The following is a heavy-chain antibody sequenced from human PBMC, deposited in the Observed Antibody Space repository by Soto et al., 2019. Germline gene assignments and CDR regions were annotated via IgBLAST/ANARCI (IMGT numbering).Heavy chain of an antibody. Sequence: EVQLLKSGGGLVQPGGSLRLSCAASGFTFSSYAMSWVRQAPGKGLEWVSAISGSGGSTYYADSVKGRFTISRDNSKNTLYLQMNSLRAEDTAVYYCAKEHDVVVVAATRLDYWGEGPLVTVSS. D-gene: IGHD2-15*01. CDR3: AKEHDVVVVAATRLDY. CDR2: ISGSGGST. CDR1: GFTFSSYA. J-gene: IGHJ4*02. V-gene: IGHV3-23*01.